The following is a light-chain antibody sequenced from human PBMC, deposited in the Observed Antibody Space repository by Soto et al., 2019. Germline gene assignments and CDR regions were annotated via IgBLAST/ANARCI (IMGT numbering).Light chain of an antibody. CDR3: QSYDSSLSGYV. V-gene: IGLV1-40*01. CDR1: SSHIGAGYD. CDR2: GNI. J-gene: IGLJ1*01. Sequence: QSVLTQPPSVSGAPGQSVTISCTGSSSHIGAGYDVHWYQQLPGTAPKLFIYGNINRPSGVPDRFSGSKSGTSASLAITGLQAEDEADYYCQSYDSSLSGYVFGTGTKLTVL.